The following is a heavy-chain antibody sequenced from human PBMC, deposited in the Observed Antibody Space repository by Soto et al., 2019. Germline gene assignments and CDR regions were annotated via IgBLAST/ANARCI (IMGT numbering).Heavy chain of an antibody. CDR1: GGSISSYY. J-gene: IGHJ4*02. D-gene: IGHD6-19*01. CDR2: IYYSGST. CDR3: ARAEYSSGWYPFDD. Sequence: PSETLSLTCTVSGGSISSYYWSWIRQPPGKGLEWIGYIYYSGSTNYNPSLKSRVTISVDTSKNQFSLKLSSVTAADTAVYYCARAEYSSGWYPFDDWGQGTLVTVSS. V-gene: IGHV4-59*01.